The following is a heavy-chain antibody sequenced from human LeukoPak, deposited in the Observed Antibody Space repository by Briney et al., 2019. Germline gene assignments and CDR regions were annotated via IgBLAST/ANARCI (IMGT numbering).Heavy chain of an antibody. Sequence: SETLSLTCTVSGGSISSYYWSWIRQPPGKGLEWIGYIFYSGSTNYNPSLKSRVTISVDTSKNQFSLKLSSVTAADTAVYYCARHGSVSSGALVWGQGTLATVSS. D-gene: IGHD3-22*01. J-gene: IGHJ4*02. CDR2: IFYSGST. V-gene: IGHV4-59*08. CDR3: ARHGSVSSGALV. CDR1: GGSISSYY.